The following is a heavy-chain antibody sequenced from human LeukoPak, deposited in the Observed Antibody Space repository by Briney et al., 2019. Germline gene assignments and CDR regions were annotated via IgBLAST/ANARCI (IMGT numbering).Heavy chain of an antibody. CDR3: ARDREEWLPLDY. J-gene: IGHJ4*02. Sequence: ASVKVSCKASGYTFTSYYMHWVRQAPGQGLEWMGIINPSGGSTSYAQKFQGRATMTRDTSTSTVYMELSSLRSEDTAVYYCARDREEWLPLDYWGQGTLVTVSS. D-gene: IGHD6-19*01. CDR1: GYTFTSYY. V-gene: IGHV1-46*01. CDR2: INPSGGST.